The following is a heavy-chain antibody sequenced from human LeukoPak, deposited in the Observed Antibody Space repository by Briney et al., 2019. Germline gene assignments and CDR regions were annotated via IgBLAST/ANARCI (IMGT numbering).Heavy chain of an antibody. CDR2: INSSSDYI. CDR1: GFIFSRYN. V-gene: IGHV3-21*01. D-gene: IGHD4-17*01. J-gene: IGHJ4*02. Sequence: GGSLRLSCAASGFIFSRYNMNWVRQAPGKGLEWVSSINSSSDYIYYADSVKGRFTISRDNAKNSLHLQMNSLRAEDTAVYYCARGFGYGEYISAYWGQGTLVTVSS. CDR3: ARGFGYGEYISAY.